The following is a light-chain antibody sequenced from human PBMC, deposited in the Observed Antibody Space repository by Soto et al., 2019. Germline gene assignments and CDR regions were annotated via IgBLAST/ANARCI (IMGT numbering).Light chain of an antibody. CDR3: QQRKYWPPRT. CDR2: DAS. J-gene: IGKJ5*01. Sequence: EAVLTQSPATLSLSPRETATLSCRASHPVYIYVAWYQQKPGQAPRLLIYDASNRATGIPARFSGSGSGTDFTLTISSLAPEDFAVYYCQQRKYWPPRTFGQGTRLE. V-gene: IGKV3-11*01. CDR1: HPVYIY.